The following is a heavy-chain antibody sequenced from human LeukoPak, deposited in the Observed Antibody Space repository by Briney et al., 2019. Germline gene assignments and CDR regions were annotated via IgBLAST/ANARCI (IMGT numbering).Heavy chain of an antibody. CDR2: INTNTGNP. CDR1: GYTFTSYA. Sequence: GASVKVSCKASGYTFTSYAMNWVRQAPGQGLEWMGWINTNTGNPTYAQGFTGRFVFSLDTSVSTAYLQISSLKAEDTAVYYCARDRGPKCSGGSCYRPDDAFDIWGQGTMVTVSS. D-gene: IGHD2-15*01. J-gene: IGHJ3*02. CDR3: ARDRGPKCSGGSCYRPDDAFDI. V-gene: IGHV7-4-1*02.